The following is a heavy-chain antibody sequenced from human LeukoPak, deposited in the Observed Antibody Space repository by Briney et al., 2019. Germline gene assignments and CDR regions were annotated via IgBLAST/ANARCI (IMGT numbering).Heavy chain of an antibody. CDR1: GFTFSSYA. J-gene: IGHJ4*02. V-gene: IGHV3-30*04. CDR3: ARDYSSGYYRTFDY. CDR2: ISYDGSNI. Sequence: GGSLRLSCAASGFTFSSYAMSWVRQASGKGLEWVAVISYDGSNIYYADSVKGRFTISRDNSKNTLYLQVNSLRAEDTAVYYCARDYSSGYYRTFDYWGQGTLVTVSS. D-gene: IGHD3-22*01.